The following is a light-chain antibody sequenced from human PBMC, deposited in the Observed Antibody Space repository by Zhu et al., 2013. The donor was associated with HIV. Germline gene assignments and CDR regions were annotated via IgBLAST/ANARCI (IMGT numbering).Light chain of an antibody. V-gene: IGKV3-15*01. CDR3: QQFYNTPIT. J-gene: IGKJ5*01. CDR1: QGVSSN. Sequence: EIVMTQSPATLSVSPGERGTLSCRASQGVSSNVAWYQQKPGQAPRLLIYGASTRATGIPARFSGSGSGTDFTLTISSLQSEDFAVYYCQQFYNTPITFGRGRRLEIK. CDR2: GAS.